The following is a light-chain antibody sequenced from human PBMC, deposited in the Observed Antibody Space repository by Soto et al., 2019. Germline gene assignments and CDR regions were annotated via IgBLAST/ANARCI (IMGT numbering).Light chain of an antibody. Sequence: QSALTQPASVSGSPGQSITISCTGTSSDVGSYNLVSWYQQHPGKAPKLMIYEVSKRPSGVSNRFSGSKSGNTASLTISGLQPEDEADYYCCSYAGSSAYLVFGGGTKLTVL. J-gene: IGLJ2*01. CDR2: EVS. V-gene: IGLV2-23*02. CDR1: SSDVGSYNL. CDR3: CSYAGSSAYLV.